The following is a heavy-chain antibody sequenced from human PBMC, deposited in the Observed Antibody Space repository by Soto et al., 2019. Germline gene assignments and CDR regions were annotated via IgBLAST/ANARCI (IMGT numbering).Heavy chain of an antibody. Sequence: QVQLVESGGGVVQPGRSLRLSCAASGFIFSTYAMHWVRQAPGKGLEWVALISYDGSNKYYADSVKGRFTISRDNSKNTLYLQMNRLRAEDTAVYYCSKNQAVAGTDFAYWGQGTLVTVSS. CDR2: ISYDGSNK. CDR3: SKNQAVAGTDFAY. D-gene: IGHD6-19*01. V-gene: IGHV3-30-3*02. J-gene: IGHJ4*02. CDR1: GFIFSTYA.